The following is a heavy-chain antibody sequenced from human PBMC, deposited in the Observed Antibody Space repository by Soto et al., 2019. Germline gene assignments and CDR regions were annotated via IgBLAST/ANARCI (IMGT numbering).Heavy chain of an antibody. CDR2: IYYSGST. CDR1: GGSISSGGYY. CDR3: ARDRVMGQLVGYYYYYGMDV. D-gene: IGHD6-13*01. V-gene: IGHV4-31*03. J-gene: IGHJ6*02. Sequence: PSETLSLTCTVSGGSISSGGYYWSWIRQHPGKGLEWIGYIYYSGSTYYNPSLKSRVTISVDTSKNQFSLKLSSVTAADTAVYYCARDRVMGQLVGYYYYYGMDVWGQGTTVTAP.